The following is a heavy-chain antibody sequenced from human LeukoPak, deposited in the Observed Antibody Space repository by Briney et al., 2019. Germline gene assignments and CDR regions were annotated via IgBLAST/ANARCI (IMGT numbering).Heavy chain of an antibody. D-gene: IGHD4-17*01. CDR1: GGSFSGYY. CDR3: ASARMTTVTEFDY. V-gene: IGHV4-59*01. Sequence: SETLSLTCAVYGGSFSGYYWNWIRQPPGKGLEWIGYIYYSGSTNYNPSLKSRVTISVDTSKNQFSLKLRSVTAADTAVYYCASARMTTVTEFDYWGQGTLVTVSS. CDR2: IYYSGST. J-gene: IGHJ4*02.